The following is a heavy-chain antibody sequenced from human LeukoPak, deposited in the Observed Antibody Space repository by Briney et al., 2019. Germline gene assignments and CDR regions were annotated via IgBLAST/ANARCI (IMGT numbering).Heavy chain of an antibody. Sequence: ASVKVSCKASGYTFTDHYVHWVRQTPGQGLEWMGWINPKSGDTNYAQKFQGRVTMTRDTSIVTAYMELSSLTSDDTGVYYCGVHWGSGYYFDLWGQGTLVTVSS. CDR2: INPKSGDT. CDR3: GVHWGSGYYFDL. CDR1: GYTFTDHY. J-gene: IGHJ5*02. D-gene: IGHD1-26*01. V-gene: IGHV1-2*02.